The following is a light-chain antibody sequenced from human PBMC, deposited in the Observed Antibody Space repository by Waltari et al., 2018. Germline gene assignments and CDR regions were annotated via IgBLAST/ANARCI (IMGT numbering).Light chain of an antibody. J-gene: IGLJ1*01. CDR1: SSDVGGYHY. CDR2: DVS. Sequence: QSALTQPASVSGSTGQSLTISCTGTSSDVGGYHYVSWYQQHPGKAPKLMIYDVSNRPSGVSNRFSGSKSGNTASLTISGLQAEDEADYYCSSYTSSSTLYVFGTGTKVTVL. V-gene: IGLV2-14*03. CDR3: SSYTSSSTLYV.